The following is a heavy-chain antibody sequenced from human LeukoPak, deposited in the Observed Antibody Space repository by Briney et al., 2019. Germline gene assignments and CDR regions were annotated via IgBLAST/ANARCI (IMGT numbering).Heavy chain of an antibody. Sequence: SETLSLTCAVYGGSLSGYYWSWIRQPPGKGLEWIGEINHSGITNYSPSLKSRVTISVDTSKNQFSLKLSSVTAADTAVYFCARGPYSYDSSGAFDIWGQGTMVTVSS. CDR1: GGSLSGYY. V-gene: IGHV4-34*01. CDR3: ARGPYSYDSSGAFDI. D-gene: IGHD3-22*01. CDR2: INHSGIT. J-gene: IGHJ3*02.